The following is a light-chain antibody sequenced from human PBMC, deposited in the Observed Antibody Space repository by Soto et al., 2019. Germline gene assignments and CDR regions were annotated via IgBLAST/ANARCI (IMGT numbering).Light chain of an antibody. CDR1: TSDVGNYNL. CDR3: SSYTSTNTLYV. J-gene: IGLJ1*01. V-gene: IGLV2-14*03. CDR2: DVS. Sequence: QSVLTQPASVSGSPGQSITISCTGTTSDVGNYNLVSWYQQHPGKAPKLMIFDVSRRPSGVSDRFSASKSGNTASLTISELQAEDEADYYCSSYTSTNTLYVFGTGTKVTVL.